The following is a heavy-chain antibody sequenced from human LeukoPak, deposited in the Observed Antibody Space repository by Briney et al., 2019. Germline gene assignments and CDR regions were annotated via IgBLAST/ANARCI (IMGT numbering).Heavy chain of an antibody. D-gene: IGHD2-15*01. CDR2: ISAYNGNT. CDR1: GYTFTSYG. CDR3: ARNDKWAVVAASGWFDP. Sequence: GASVKVSCKASGYTFTSYGISWVRQAPGQGLEWMGWISAYNGNTNYAQKLQGRVTMTTDTSTSTAYMELRSLRSDDTAVYYCARNDKWAVVAASGWFDPWGQGTLVTVSS. J-gene: IGHJ5*02. V-gene: IGHV1-18*01.